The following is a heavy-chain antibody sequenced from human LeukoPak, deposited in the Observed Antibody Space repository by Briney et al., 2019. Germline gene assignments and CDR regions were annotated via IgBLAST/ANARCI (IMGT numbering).Heavy chain of an antibody. CDR1: GGSISTYY. J-gene: IGHJ4*02. V-gene: IGHV4-59*01. D-gene: IGHD3-22*01. CDR2: IYYSGST. Sequence: KTSETLSLTCTVSGGSISTYYWSWIRQPPGKGLEWIGYIYYSGSTNYNPSLKSRVTISVDTSKNQFSLKLSSVTAADTAVYYCARASGDFYDSSGYDRYFDYWGQGTLVTVSS. CDR3: ARASGDFYDSSGYDRYFDY.